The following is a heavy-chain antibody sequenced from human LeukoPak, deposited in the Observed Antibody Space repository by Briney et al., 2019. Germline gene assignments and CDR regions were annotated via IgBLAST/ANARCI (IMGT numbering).Heavy chain of an antibody. Sequence: PSQTLSLTCAVSGGSISSGGYSWCWIRQPPGKGLEWIGYIYHSGSTYYNPSLKSRVTISVDRSKNQFSLKLSSVTAADTAVYYCASRFWSGYTGWGQGTLVTVSS. V-gene: IGHV4-30-2*01. CDR1: GGSISSGGYS. CDR3: ASRFWSGYTG. D-gene: IGHD3-3*01. J-gene: IGHJ4*02. CDR2: IYHSGST.